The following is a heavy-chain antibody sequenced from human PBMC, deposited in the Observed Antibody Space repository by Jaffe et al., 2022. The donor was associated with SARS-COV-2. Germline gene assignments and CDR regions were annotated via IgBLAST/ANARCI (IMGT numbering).Heavy chain of an antibody. CDR2: IIPIFGTA. V-gene: IGHV1-69*01. CDR3: ATPDYTAMDGSMGY. Sequence: QVQLVQSGAEVKKPGSSVKVSCKASGGTFSSYAISWVRQAPGQGLEWMGGIIPIFGTANYAQKFQGRVTITADESTSTAYMELSSLRSEDTAVYYCATPDYTAMDGSMGYWGQGTLVTVSS. D-gene: IGHD5-18*01. CDR1: GGTFSSYA. J-gene: IGHJ4*02.